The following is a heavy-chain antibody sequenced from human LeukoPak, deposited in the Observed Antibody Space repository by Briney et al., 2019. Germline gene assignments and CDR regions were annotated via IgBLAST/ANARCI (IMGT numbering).Heavy chain of an antibody. CDR2: INWNGNTI. CDR1: GFIFDDYD. CDR3: AELGITMIGGV. V-gene: IGHV3-20*04. Sequence: GGSLRLSCAASGFIFDDYDINWVRQAPGKGLEWVSHINWNGNTIGYADSVKGRFTISRDNAKNSLYLQMNSLRAEDTAVYYCAELGITMIGGVWGKGTTVTISS. D-gene: IGHD3-10*02. J-gene: IGHJ6*04.